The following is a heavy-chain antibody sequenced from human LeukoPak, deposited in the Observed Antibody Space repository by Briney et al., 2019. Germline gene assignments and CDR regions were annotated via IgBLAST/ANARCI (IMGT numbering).Heavy chain of an antibody. CDR3: TTDPTSSVRYYYYYMDV. V-gene: IGHV3-15*01. CDR1: GFTFSSAW. D-gene: IGHD6-6*01. Sequence: KSGGSLRLSCAASGFTFSSAWMNWVRQAPGKGLEWVGRVKSKPDGGTTDYPAPVKGRFTISRDDSKNTLYLQMNSLKTEDTAVYYCTTDPTSSVRYYYYYMDVWGKGTTVTVSS. CDR2: VKSKPDGGTT. J-gene: IGHJ6*03.